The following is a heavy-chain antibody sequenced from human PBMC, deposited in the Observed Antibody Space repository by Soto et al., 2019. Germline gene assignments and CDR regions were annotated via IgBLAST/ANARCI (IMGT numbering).Heavy chain of an antibody. Sequence: PGGSLRLSCAASGFTFSSYAMHWVRQAPGKGLEWVAVISYDGSNKYYADSVKGRFTISRDSAGTSLFLRMDSVKVEDTAVYHCARVHRVAGSAFYCAMDVWGPGTAGTGSS. J-gene: IGHJ6*02. D-gene: IGHD3-10*01. CDR2: ISYDGSNK. CDR1: GFTFSSYA. V-gene: IGHV3-30-3*01. CDR3: ARVHRVAGSAFYCAMDV.